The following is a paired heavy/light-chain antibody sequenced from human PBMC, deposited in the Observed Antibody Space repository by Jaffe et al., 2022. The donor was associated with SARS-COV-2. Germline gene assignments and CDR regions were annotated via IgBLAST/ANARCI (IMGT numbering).Heavy chain of an antibody. CDR1: GYTFTSFD. J-gene: IGHJ4*02. CDR3: VREFCADVCYCDS. D-gene: IGHD3-9*01. V-gene: IGHV1-8*01. CDR2: MSPNSGNT. Sequence: QVQLVQSGAEMKKPGASVKISCRASGYTFTSFDINWVRQATGQGPEWMGWMSPNSGNTGYAQKFEGRVTMTRDTSTSTAYMELSSLRSEDTAVYYCVREFCADVCYCDSWGQGTLVTVSS.
Light chain of an antibody. CDR2: KAS. J-gene: IGKJ1*01. V-gene: IGKV1-5*03. CDR1: QSISNW. CDR3: HQYDSFWT. Sequence: DIQMTQSPATLSASVGDRVTITCRASQSISNWLAWYQQKPGTAPKLLIYKASKLHSGVPSRFSGSGSGTEFTLTIRSLQPDDSATYYCHQYDSFWTFGQGTRVEIK.